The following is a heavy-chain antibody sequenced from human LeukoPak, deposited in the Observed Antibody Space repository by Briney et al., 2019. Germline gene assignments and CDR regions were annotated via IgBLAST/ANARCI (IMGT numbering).Heavy chain of an antibody. D-gene: IGHD3-9*01. J-gene: IGHJ4*02. CDR2: IYYSGST. CDR1: GGSISSYY. CDR3: ARHGREPDHYDILTGYYAGVDYFDY. V-gene: IGHV4-59*08. Sequence: PSETLSLTCTVSGGSISSYYWSWIRQPPGKGLEWIGYIYYSGSTNYNPSLKSRVTISVDTSKNQFSLKLSSVTAADTAVYYCARHGREPDHYDILTGYYAGVDYFDYWGQGTLVTVSS.